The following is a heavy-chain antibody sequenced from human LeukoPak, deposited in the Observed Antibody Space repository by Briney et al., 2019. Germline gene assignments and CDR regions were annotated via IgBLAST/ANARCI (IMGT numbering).Heavy chain of an antibody. J-gene: IGHJ4*02. Sequence: GESLKISCKGSGYSFTSYWIGWVRQMPGKGVEWMGIIYPGDSDTRYSPSFQGQVTISVDKSISIAYLQWSSLKASDTAMYYCAGPVYGSGIQIEYWRQGTLVTVSS. CDR1: GYSFTSYW. CDR3: AGPVYGSGIQIEY. D-gene: IGHD3-10*01. V-gene: IGHV5-51*01. CDR2: IYPGDSDT.